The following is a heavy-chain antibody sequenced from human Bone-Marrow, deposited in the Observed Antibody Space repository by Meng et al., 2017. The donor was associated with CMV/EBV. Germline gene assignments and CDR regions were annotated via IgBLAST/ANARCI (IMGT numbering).Heavy chain of an antibody. CDR2: VYYSGST. Sequence: SETLSLTCTVSGGSISGYYWSWIRQPPGKGLEWIGYVYYSGSTNYNPSLKSRVTMSVDTSKNQFSLNLNSVTAADTAVYYCARFLGRDYFNFWGRGTLDTVSS. J-gene: IGHJ4*01. V-gene: IGHV4-59*01. CDR1: GGSISGYY. CDR3: ARFLGRDYFNF. D-gene: IGHD3-10*01.